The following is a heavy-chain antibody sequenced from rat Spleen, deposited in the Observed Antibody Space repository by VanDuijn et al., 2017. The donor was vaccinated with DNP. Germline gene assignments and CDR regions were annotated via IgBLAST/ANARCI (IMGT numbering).Heavy chain of an antibody. CDR3: ARSWVGVRGIWFAF. Sequence: QVQLQQSGAELAKPGSSVKISCKASGYTFNSFYIGWIKQTTGQGLEYIGYIYTGSGGTNYNEKFRGKATLTVDKSSSTAFMQLSSLTPDDSAVYYCARSWVGVRGIWFAFWGQGTLVTVSS. CDR1: GYTFNSFY. D-gene: IGHD4-3*01. CDR2: IYTGSGGT. V-gene: IGHV1-43*01. J-gene: IGHJ3*01.